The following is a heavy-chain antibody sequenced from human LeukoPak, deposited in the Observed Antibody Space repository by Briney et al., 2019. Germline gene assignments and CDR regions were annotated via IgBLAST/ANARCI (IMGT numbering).Heavy chain of an antibody. D-gene: IGHD5-12*01. J-gene: IGHJ6*03. Sequence: SETLSLTCTVSGDSISSDYWSWIRQPPGKGLEWITYIYYSGSINYNPPLKSRVTISIDPSKTQFSLQLSSVTAADTAVYFCARRSGFSYMDVWGKGTTVTVS. CDR1: GDSISSDY. CDR2: IYYSGSI. V-gene: IGHV4-59*01. CDR3: ARRSGFSYMDV.